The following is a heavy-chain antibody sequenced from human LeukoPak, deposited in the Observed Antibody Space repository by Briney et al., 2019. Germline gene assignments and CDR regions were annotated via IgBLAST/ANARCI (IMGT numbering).Heavy chain of an antibody. Sequence: GGSLRLSCAASGFTFSSYGMHWVRQAPGKGLEWVAVIWYDGSNKYYADSVKGRFTISRDNSKNTLYLQMNSLSAEDTAEYYCAKDLYYDSSGPFDYWGQGTLDTVSS. CDR2: IWYDGSNK. J-gene: IGHJ4*02. V-gene: IGHV3-33*06. CDR3: AKDLYYDSSGPFDY. CDR1: GFTFSSYG. D-gene: IGHD3-22*01.